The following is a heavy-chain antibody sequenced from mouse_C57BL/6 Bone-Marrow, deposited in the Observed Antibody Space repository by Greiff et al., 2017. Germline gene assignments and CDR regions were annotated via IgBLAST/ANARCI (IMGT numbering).Heavy chain of an antibody. Sequence: EVKVVESGGGLVQPGGSLKLSCGASGFTFSDYGMAWVRQAPRQGPEWVAFISNLAYSTYYADTVTGRFTISRENAKNTRYLGMSSLRSEDTAMYYCARRGAHAMDYWGQGTSVTVSS. CDR1: GFTFSDYG. J-gene: IGHJ4*01. CDR2: ISNLAYST. V-gene: IGHV5-15*01. CDR3: ARRGAHAMDY.